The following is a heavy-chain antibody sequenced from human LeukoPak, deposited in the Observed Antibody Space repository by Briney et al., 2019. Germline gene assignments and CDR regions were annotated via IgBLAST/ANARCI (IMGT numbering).Heavy chain of an antibody. CDR2: INHSGST. J-gene: IGHJ4*02. Sequence: SETLSLTCAVYGGSFSGYYWSWIRQPPGKGLEWMGEINHSGSTNYNPSLKSRVTISVDTSKNQFSLKLSSVTAADTAVYYCARLRKNYYDSSGVQRDYWGQGTLVTVSS. V-gene: IGHV4-34*01. CDR3: ARLRKNYYDSSGVQRDY. CDR1: GGSFSGYY. D-gene: IGHD3-22*01.